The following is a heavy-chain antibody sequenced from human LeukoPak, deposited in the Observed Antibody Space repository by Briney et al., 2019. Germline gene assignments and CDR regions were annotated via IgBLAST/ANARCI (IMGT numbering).Heavy chain of an antibody. CDR2: IKKDGSEK. Sequence: PGGSLRLSCAASGFTFSSYWMSWVRQAPGKGLEWVANIKKDGSEKYYVDSVKGRFTISRDNAKNSLYLQMNSLRAEDTAVYYCARAIAARYYYYYYMDVWGKGTTVTVSS. CDR1: GFTFSSYW. D-gene: IGHD6-6*01. J-gene: IGHJ6*03. V-gene: IGHV3-7*01. CDR3: ARAIAARYYYYYYMDV.